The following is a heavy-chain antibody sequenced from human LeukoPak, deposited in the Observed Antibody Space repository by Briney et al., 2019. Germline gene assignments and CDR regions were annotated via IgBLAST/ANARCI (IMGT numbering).Heavy chain of an antibody. D-gene: IGHD3-16*01. CDR2: IYISGTT. CDR3: ARGEGVVNFDY. V-gene: IGHV4-39*07. Sequence: SETLSLTCTASGGSISSSSYYWGWIRQPPGKGLEWIGSIYISGTTNYNPSLKSRVTISVDTSKNQFSLKLTSVTAADTAVYYCARGEGVVNFDYWGQGTLVTVSS. CDR1: GGSISSSSYY. J-gene: IGHJ4*02.